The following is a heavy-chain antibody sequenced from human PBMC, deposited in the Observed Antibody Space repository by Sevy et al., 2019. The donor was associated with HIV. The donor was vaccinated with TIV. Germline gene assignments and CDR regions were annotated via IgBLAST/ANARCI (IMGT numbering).Heavy chain of an antibody. CDR3: AKSNWRGAGPYRRTHPP. D-gene: IGHD3-3*01. CDR1: NESFTGYY. CDR2: ISHSGTT. V-gene: IGHV4-34*01. J-gene: IGHJ5*02. Sequence: SETLSLTCRVYNESFTGYYWGWIRQPPQKGLEWIGEISHSGTTTYNPSLKGRVSISLDRSKNQFSLDLTSMTAADTAVYYCAKSNWRGAGPYRRTHPPWGQRTLVTVSS.